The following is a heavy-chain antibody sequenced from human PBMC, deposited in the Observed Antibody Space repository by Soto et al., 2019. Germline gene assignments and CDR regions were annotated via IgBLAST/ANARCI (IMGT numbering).Heavy chain of an antibody. CDR1: GFTFSRHA. Sequence: GGSLRLACAASGFTFSRHAIHWVRLTPGRGLEGVLAISRGTSYIYYTDSVKGRFTVSRDNSKNTVFVQMNRLIPEDTALYFCARTRNGGVADSFDSLGQGIRAPVSS. CDR3: ARTRNGGVADSFDS. D-gene: IGHD3-3*01. CDR2: ISRGTSYI. V-gene: IGHV3-30*04. J-gene: IGHJ5*01.